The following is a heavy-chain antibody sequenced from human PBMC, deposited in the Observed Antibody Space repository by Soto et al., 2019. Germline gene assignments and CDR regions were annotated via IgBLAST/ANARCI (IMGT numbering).Heavy chain of an antibody. Sequence: SETLSLTCAVSGYSSSSGFYWGWIRQPPGKGLEWIGNVYHSGGTYYNPSLKSRVTISVDTSKNQFSLKLSSVTAADTAVYYCVLQPAAMIFDYWGQGTLVTVS. CDR3: VLQPAAMIFDY. CDR1: GYSSSSGFY. CDR2: VYHSGGT. J-gene: IGHJ4*02. V-gene: IGHV4-38-2*01. D-gene: IGHD2-2*01.